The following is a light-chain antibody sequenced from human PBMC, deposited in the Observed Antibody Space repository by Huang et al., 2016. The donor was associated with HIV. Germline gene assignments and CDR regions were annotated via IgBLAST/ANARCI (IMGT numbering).Light chain of an antibody. CDR3: HQYNNWPYT. Sequence: EIVMTQSPATLSVSPGERATLSCRASQSVNSNLAWYQQKPGQAPRRLIYGASTRATGLPARFSGSGSGTEFTLTISSLLMEDFAVYYCHQYNNWPYTFGQGTNLEIK. J-gene: IGKJ2*01. V-gene: IGKV3-15*01. CDR1: QSVNSN. CDR2: GAS.